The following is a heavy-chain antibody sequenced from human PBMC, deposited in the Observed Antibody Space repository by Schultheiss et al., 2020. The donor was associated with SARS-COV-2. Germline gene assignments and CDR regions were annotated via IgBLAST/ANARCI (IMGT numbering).Heavy chain of an antibody. CDR1: GGSFSGYY. V-gene: IGHV4-34*01. CDR3: ARNHYGSGSDWFDP. D-gene: IGHD3-10*01. CDR2: IYYSGST. Sequence: SETLSLTCAVYGGSFSGYYWGWIRQPPGKGLEWIGYIYYSGSTNYNPSLKSRVTISVDTSKNQFSLKLSSVTAADTAVYYCARNHYGSGSDWFDPWGQGTLVTVSS. J-gene: IGHJ5*02.